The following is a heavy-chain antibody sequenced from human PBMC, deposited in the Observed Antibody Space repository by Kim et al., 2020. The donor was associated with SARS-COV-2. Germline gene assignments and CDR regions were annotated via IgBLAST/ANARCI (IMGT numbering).Heavy chain of an antibody. Sequence: GSNKYYADSVKGRFTISRDNSKNTLYLQMNSLRAEDTAVYYCARDRKKYYYGSGSYPPLLGNYYGMDVWGQGTTVTVSS. V-gene: IGHV3-30*01. CDR2: GSNK. J-gene: IGHJ6*02. D-gene: IGHD3-10*01. CDR3: ARDRKKYYYGSGSYPPLLGNYYGMDV.